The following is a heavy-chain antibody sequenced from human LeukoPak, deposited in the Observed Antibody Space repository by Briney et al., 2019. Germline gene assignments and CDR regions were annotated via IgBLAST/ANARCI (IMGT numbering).Heavy chain of an antibody. V-gene: IGHV3-30-3*01. CDR3: ARAYSSGWTDYFDY. CDR2: ISYDGSNK. J-gene: IGHJ4*02. Sequence: GGSLRLSCAASGFTFRSYAMHWVRQAPGKGLEWVAVISYDGSNKYYADSVKGRFTISRDNSKNTLYLQMNSLRAEDTAVYYCARAYSSGWTDYFDYWGQGTLVTVSS. CDR1: GFTFRSYA. D-gene: IGHD6-19*01.